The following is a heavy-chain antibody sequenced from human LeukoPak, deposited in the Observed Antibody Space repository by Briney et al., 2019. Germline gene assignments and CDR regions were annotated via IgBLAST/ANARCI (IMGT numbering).Heavy chain of an antibody. D-gene: IGHD1-26*01. V-gene: IGHV1-2*02. CDR3: ARVAYSGSYSDDAFDI. CDR2: INPNSGGT. Sequence: ASVKVSCKASGYTFTGYYMHWVRQAPGQGLEWMGWINPNSGGTNYAQKFQGRVTMTRDTSISTAYMELSRLRSDDTAVYYCARVAYSGSYSDDAFDIWGQGTMATVSS. J-gene: IGHJ3*02. CDR1: GYTFTGYY.